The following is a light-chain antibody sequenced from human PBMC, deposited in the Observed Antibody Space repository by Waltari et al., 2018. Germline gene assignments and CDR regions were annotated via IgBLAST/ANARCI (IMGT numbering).Light chain of an antibody. CDR2: KAS. J-gene: IGKJ4*01. CDR1: QSLSVW. CDR3: QQYDSVFALT. V-gene: IGKV1-5*03. Sequence: DIQMTQFPSTLSASVGDRITITCRASQSLSVWLAWYQQKPGKAPKLLIYKASTLESGVPSRFSGSGAGTEVTLTISSLQSEDFAAYCCQQYDSVFALTFGGGTKVEIK.